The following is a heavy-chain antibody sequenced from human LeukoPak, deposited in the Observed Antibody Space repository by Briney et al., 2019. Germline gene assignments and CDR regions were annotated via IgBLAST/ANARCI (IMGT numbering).Heavy chain of an antibody. D-gene: IGHD3-22*01. J-gene: IGHJ3*02. CDR3: ARASYYYDSSGGYAFDI. Sequence: GRSLRLSCAASGFNFSSFGMHWVRRAPGKGLEWVAVIGDNGSDKYYADSVKGRFTISRDTSRNMLYLQMNSLRAEDTALFYCARASYYYDSSGGYAFDIWGQGTMVTVSS. CDR2: IGDNGSDK. V-gene: IGHV3-33*01. CDR1: GFNFSSFG.